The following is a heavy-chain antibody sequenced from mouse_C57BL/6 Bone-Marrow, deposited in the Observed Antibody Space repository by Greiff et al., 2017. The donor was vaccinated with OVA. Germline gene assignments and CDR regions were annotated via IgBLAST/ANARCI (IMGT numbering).Heavy chain of an antibody. J-gene: IGHJ4*01. CDR2: IWTGGGT. Sequence: VQLQESGPGLVAPSQSLSITCTVSGFSLTSYTISWVRQPPGKGLEWLGVIWTGGGTNYNSALKSRLSISKDNSKSQVFLKMNSLQTDDTARYYCARALWGYYYAMDYWGQGTSVTVSS. CDR1: GFSLTSYT. CDR3: ARALWGYYYAMDY. D-gene: IGHD6-1*01. V-gene: IGHV2-9-1*01.